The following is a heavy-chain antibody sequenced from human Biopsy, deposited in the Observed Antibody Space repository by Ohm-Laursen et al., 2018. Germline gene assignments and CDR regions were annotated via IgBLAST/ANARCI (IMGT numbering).Heavy chain of an antibody. J-gene: IGHJ4*01. CDR2: IIPMLGTV. V-gene: IGHV1-69*06. Sequence: SSVKVSCKASGGTFSKYGISWVRQAPGQGLEWMGGIIPMLGTVQYARRLRGRVTITADKSTTAAYLELSGLRSEDTAVYYCASHVTYNFNGGLDYWGHGTLVTVSS. D-gene: IGHD1-14*01. CDR1: GGTFSKYG. CDR3: ASHVTYNFNGGLDY.